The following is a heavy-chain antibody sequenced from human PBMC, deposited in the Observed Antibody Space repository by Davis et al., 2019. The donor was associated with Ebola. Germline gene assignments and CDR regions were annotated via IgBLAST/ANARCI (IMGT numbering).Heavy chain of an antibody. J-gene: IGHJ4*02. CDR2: ISSGSSTI. D-gene: IGHD6-19*01. Sequence: GGSLRLSCAASGFTFSSQTMNWVRQAPGKGLEWVSYISSGSSTIYYADSVKGRFTISRDNAKNSLYLQMNSLRDEDTAVYYCAREVAVAGTECDYWGQGTLVTVSS. V-gene: IGHV3-48*02. CDR3: AREVAVAGTECDY. CDR1: GFTFSSQT.